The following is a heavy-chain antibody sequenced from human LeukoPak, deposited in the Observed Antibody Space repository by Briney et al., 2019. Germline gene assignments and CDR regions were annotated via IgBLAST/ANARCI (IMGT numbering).Heavy chain of an antibody. Sequence: SETLSLTCTVSGGSISTYYWSWVRQPPGKGLEWVGYIYSTGSSNYNPSPKSRVTISVDTSKNQFSLKLSSVTAADTAVYHCARGSTVTTRKFYGMDVWGQGTTVTVSS. J-gene: IGHJ6*02. CDR1: GGSISTYY. CDR2: IYSTGSS. V-gene: IGHV4-59*01. D-gene: IGHD4-17*01. CDR3: ARGSTVTTRKFYGMDV.